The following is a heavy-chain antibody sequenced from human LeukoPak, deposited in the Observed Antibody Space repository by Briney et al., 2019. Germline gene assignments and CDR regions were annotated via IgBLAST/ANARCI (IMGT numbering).Heavy chain of an antibody. CDR3: IHRITVTSVDD. Sequence: SGPTLVHPSQTLTLTCTVSGLSLNPRAEAEGRVRLPPGKAPEWLRFIYGNGDQRYSPSLNSRLTITKDTSKSQVVLTMTDMESVDTATYYCIHRITVTSVDDWGQGTLVTVSS. J-gene: IGHJ4*02. D-gene: IGHD4-17*01. V-gene: IGHV2-5*01. CDR2: IYGNGDQ. CDR1: GLSLNPRAEA.